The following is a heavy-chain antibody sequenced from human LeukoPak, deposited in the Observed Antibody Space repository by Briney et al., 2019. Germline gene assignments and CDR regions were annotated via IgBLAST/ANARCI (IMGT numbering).Heavy chain of an antibody. CDR1: EYSFTNYW. J-gene: IGHJ4*02. CDR3: ARSWVAGYGTVLDY. V-gene: IGHV5-51*01. CDR2: IYPGDSDAGYT. D-gene: IGHD6-19*01. Sequence: GESLKISCKGSEYSFTNYWIGWVRQMPGQGLEWMGIIYPGDSDAGYTRYSPPFEGQVTISADKSISTAYLQWSSLKASDTAMYYCARSWVAGYGTVLDYWGQGTLVTVSS.